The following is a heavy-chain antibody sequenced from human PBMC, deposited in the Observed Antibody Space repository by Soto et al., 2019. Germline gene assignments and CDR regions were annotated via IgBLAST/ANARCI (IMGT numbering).Heavy chain of an antibody. CDR2: IYYSGST. CDR3: ARTPPVLLWFGELLPPPFDY. Sequence: SETLSPTCTVSGGSISSSSYYWGWIRQPPGKGREWIGSIYYSGSTYCNPSLKSRVTISVDTSKNQFSLKLSSVTAADTAVYYCARTPPVLLWFGELLPPPFDYWGQGTLVTVSS. J-gene: IGHJ4*02. CDR1: GGSISSSSYY. V-gene: IGHV4-39*01. D-gene: IGHD3-10*01.